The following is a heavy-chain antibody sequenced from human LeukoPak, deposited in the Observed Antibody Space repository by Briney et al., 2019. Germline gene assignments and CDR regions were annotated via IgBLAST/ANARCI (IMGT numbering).Heavy chain of an antibody. Sequence: PSETLSLTCAVYGGSFSGYYWSWIRQPPGKGLEWIGEINHSGSTNYNPSLKSRVTISVDTSKNQFPLKLSSVTAADTAVYYCARRRGYSYGLGPSPEGRAFDIWGQGTMVTVSS. CDR2: INHSGST. J-gene: IGHJ3*02. CDR3: ARRRGYSYGLGPSPEGRAFDI. CDR1: GGSFSGYY. V-gene: IGHV4-34*01. D-gene: IGHD5-18*01.